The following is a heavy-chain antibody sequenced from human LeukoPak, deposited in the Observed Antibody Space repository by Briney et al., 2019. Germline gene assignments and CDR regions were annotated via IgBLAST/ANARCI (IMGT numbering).Heavy chain of an antibody. D-gene: IGHD1-1*01. J-gene: IGHJ4*02. CDR1: GGSISSGGYY. CDR3: ARAIGPTTAFDY. Sequence: SQTLSLTCTVSGGSISSGGYYWSWIRQPPGKGLEWIGYIYHSGSTYYNPSLKSRVTISVDTSKNQFSLKLSSVTAADTAVYYCARAIGPTTAFDYWGQGTLVTVSS. V-gene: IGHV4-30-2*01. CDR2: IYHSGST.